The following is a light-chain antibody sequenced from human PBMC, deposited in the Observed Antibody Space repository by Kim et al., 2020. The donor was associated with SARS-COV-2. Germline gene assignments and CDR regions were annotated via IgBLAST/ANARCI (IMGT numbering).Light chain of an antibody. CDR3: AAWDDSLTGPV. V-gene: IGLV1-44*01. J-gene: IGLJ3*02. CDR1: SSNIGSNT. CDR2: TNN. Sequence: GQRVTISGSGRSSNIGSNTVNWYQQLPGTAPKLLIYTNNQRPSGVPDRFSGSKAGTSGSLAISGLQSEDEADYYCAAWDDSLTGPVFGGGTQLTVL.